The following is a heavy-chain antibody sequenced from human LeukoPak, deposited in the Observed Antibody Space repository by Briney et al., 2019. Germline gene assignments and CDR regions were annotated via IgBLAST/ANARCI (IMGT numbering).Heavy chain of an antibody. D-gene: IGHD3-10*01. CDR1: GFTFSTYD. V-gene: IGHV3-13*04. CDR3: ARGRVGTGGDIDY. J-gene: IGHJ4*02. Sequence: GGSLRLSCAASGFTFSTYDMHWVRHTTGKGLEWVSVISTAGDTYYPGSVKGRFTISRENAKNSLYLQMNSLKAGDTAVYFCARGRVGTGGDIDYWGQGTLVTVSS. CDR2: ISTAGDT.